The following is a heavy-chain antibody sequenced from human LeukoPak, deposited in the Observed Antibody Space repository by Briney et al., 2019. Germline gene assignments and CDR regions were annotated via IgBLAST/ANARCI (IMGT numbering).Heavy chain of an antibody. D-gene: IGHD6-13*01. J-gene: IGHJ3*02. V-gene: IGHV4-34*01. CDR2: INHSGST. CDR1: GGSFSGYY. Sequence: SETLSLTCAVYGGSFSGYYWSWIRQPPGKGLEWIGEINHSGSTNYNPSLKSRVTISVDTSKNQFSLKLSSVTAADTAVYYCARDPGGSSSWYDDAFDIWGQGTMVTVSS. CDR3: ARDPGGSSSWYDDAFDI.